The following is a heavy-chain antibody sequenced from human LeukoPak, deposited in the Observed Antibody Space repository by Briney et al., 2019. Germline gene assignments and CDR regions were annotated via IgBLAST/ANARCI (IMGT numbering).Heavy chain of an antibody. J-gene: IGHJ5*02. Sequence: SETLSLTCAVYGGSFSGYYWSWIRQPPGKGLEWIGEINHSGSTNYNPSLKSRVTISVDTSKNQFSLKLSSVTAADTAVYYCARGLTVAANASSSVWFDPWGQGTLVTVSS. CDR2: INHSGST. CDR3: ARGLTVAANASSSVWFDP. CDR1: GGSFSGYY. D-gene: IGHD2-15*01. V-gene: IGHV4-34*01.